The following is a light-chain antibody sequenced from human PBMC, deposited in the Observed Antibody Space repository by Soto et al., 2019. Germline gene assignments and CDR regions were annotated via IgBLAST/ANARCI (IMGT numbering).Light chain of an antibody. CDR3: QQFGDSLT. CDR2: GAS. CDR1: QSVSSSY. V-gene: IGKV3-20*01. J-gene: IGKJ4*01. Sequence: TQSPASRSVSPGERATLYFRASQSVSSSYLAWYQQKPGQAPRLLIYGASTRATGIPDRFSGSGSGTDFTLTVSRLEPEDFAVYYCQQFGDSLTFGGGTKVDIK.